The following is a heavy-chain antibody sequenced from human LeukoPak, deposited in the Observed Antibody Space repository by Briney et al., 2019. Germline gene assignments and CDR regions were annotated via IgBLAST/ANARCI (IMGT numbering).Heavy chain of an antibody. J-gene: IGHJ5*02. V-gene: IGHV4-31*03. Sequence: SETLSLTCTVSGGSVSSGDYYWSWIRQHPGKGLEWIGYIHYSGDTYNNPSLKSRVTVSLDTSKRQFSLKLTSVTAADTAVYYCARLIAARPDEDRWGQGTLVTVSA. D-gene: IGHD6-6*01. CDR1: GGSVSSGDYY. CDR3: ARLIAARPDEDR. CDR2: IHYSGDT.